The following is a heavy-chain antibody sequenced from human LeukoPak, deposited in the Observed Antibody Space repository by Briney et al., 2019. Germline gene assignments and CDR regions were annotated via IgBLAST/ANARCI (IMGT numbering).Heavy chain of an antibody. V-gene: IGHV4-31*02. CDR1: GGSISSGAYY. CDR3: ARYITGTTRAFDI. J-gene: IGHJ3*02. Sequence: SETLSLTCTVSGGSISSGAYYWSWIRQHPGKGLEYIGCIYYSGNTYYSPSLKSRVTISVDTSKNQFSLKLSSVTAADTAVYYCARYITGTTRAFDIWGQGTLVTVSS. CDR2: IYYSGNT. D-gene: IGHD1-20*01.